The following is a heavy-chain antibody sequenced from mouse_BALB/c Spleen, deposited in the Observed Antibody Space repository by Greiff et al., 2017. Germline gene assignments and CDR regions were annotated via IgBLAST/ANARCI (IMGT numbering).Heavy chain of an antibody. D-gene: IGHD2-10*01. CDR3: ARAAYYGNYFDY. CDR1: GFSLTGYG. Sequence: VQRVESGPGLVAPSQSLSITCTVSGFSLTGYGVNWVRQPPGKGLEWLGMIWGDGSTDYNSALKSRLSISKDNSKSQVFLKMNSLQTDDTARYYCARAAYYGNYFDYWGQGTTLTVSS. CDR2: IWGDGST. J-gene: IGHJ2*01. V-gene: IGHV2-6-7*01.